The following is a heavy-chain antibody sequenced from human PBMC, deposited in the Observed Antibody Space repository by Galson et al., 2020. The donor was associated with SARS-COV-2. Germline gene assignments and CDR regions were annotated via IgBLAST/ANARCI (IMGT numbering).Heavy chain of an antibody. J-gene: IGHJ3*02. V-gene: IGHV4-59*01. D-gene: IGHD3-16*01. CDR2: IYYSGST. Sequence: SETLSLTCTVSGGSISSYYWSWIRQPPGKGLEWIGYIYYSGSTNYNPSLKSRVTISVDTSKNQFSLKLSSVTAADTAVYYCARLGGWGDGAFDIWGQGTMVTVSS. CDR1: GGSISSYY. CDR3: ARLGGWGDGAFDI.